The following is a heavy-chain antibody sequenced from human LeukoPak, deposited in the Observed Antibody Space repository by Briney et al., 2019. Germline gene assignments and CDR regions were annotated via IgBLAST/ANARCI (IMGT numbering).Heavy chain of an antibody. CDR3: ERDARGGVKLKVFDS. CDR1: GYTFTSYD. D-gene: IGHD2-8*01. CDR2: MNPNSGNT. V-gene: IGHV1-8*01. J-gene: IGHJ3*02. Sequence: ASVKVSCKASGYTFTSYDINWVRQATGQGLEWMGWMNPNSGNTGYAQKFQGRVTMTRNTSISTAYMELSSLRSEDTAVYYCERDARGGVKLKVFDSGGQGTMATVS.